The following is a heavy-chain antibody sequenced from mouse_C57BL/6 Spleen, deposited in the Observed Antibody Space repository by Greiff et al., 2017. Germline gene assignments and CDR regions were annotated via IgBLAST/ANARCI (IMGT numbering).Heavy chain of an antibody. CDR2: ISYSGST. CDR3: SRSKLYSNYWYFDV. V-gene: IGHV3-8*01. CDR1: GYSITSDY. J-gene: IGHJ1*03. Sequence: VQLKESGPGLAKPSQTLSLTCSVTGYSITSDYWNWIRKFPGNKLEYMGYISYSGSTYYNPSLKSRISITRDTSKNQYYLQLNSVTTEDTATYYCSRSKLYSNYWYFDVWGTGTTVTVSS. D-gene: IGHD2-5*01.